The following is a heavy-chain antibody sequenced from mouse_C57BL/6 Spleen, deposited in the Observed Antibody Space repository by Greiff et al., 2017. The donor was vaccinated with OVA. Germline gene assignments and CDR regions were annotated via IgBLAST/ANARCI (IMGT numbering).Heavy chain of an antibody. CDR1: GYTFTSYG. J-gene: IGHJ2*01. V-gene: IGHV1-81*01. Sequence: VQLQQSGAELARPGASVKLSCKASGYTFTSYGISWVKQSTGQGLEWIGEIYPRSGNTYYNEKFKGKATLTADKSSSTAYMELRSLTSEDSAVYFCAREKVYDYDGGRYYFDYWGQGTTLTVSS. CDR2: IYPRSGNT. CDR3: AREKVYDYDGGRYYFDY. D-gene: IGHD2-4*01.